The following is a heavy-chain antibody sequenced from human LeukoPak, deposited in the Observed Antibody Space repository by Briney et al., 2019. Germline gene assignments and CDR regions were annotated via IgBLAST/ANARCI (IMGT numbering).Heavy chain of an antibody. D-gene: IGHD6-19*01. Sequence: GGSLRLSCAASGFTFSSYGMHWVRQAPGKGLEGVAFIRHDGSIKYYADSVKGRFTIARDSSKNTLYLQMNSLRAEDTAVYYCAKDPRKNSNGWYRAADWFDPWGQGTLVTVSS. CDR3: AKDPRKNSNGWYRAADWFDP. CDR1: GFTFSSYG. J-gene: IGHJ5*02. CDR2: IRHDGSIK. V-gene: IGHV3-30*02.